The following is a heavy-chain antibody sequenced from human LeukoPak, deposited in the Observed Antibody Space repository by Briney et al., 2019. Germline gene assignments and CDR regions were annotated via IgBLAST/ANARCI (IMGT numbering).Heavy chain of an antibody. J-gene: IGHJ5*02. CDR3: ARSTRIFGVVIGKENWFDP. CDR1: GYTFTGYY. Sequence: WASVKVSCKASGYTFTGYYMHWVRQAPGQGLEWMGWINPNSGGTNYAQKFQGRVTMTRDTSISTAYMELSRLRSDDTAVYYCARSTRIFGVVIGKENWFDPWGQGTLVTVSS. D-gene: IGHD3-3*01. V-gene: IGHV1-2*02. CDR2: INPNSGGT.